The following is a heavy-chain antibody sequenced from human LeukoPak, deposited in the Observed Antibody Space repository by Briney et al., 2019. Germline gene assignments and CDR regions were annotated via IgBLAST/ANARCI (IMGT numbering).Heavy chain of an antibody. J-gene: IGHJ4*02. V-gene: IGHV1-8*02. D-gene: IGHD3-22*01. CDR1: GYTFTGYY. CDR3: ARGDDSSGYYGY. Sequence: GASVKVSCKASGYTFTGYYMHWVRQAPGQGLEWMGWMNPNSGNTGHAQKFQGRVTMTRNTSISTAYMELSSLRSEDTAVYYCARGDDSSGYYGYWGQGTLVTVSS. CDR2: MNPNSGNT.